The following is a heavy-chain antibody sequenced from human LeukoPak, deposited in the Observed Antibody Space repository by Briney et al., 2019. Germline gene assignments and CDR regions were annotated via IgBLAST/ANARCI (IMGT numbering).Heavy chain of an antibody. CDR3: ARDRGGYSGRSYFDY. Sequence: ASVTVSYKASGYTYTSYGIRGVRQATGKGLEWMGWISAYNGNTKYAQKLQGRVTMTTDTSTTTAHMELRSLRSDDTAVYYCARDRGGYSGRSYFDYWGQGTLVTVSS. D-gene: IGHD1-26*01. J-gene: IGHJ4*02. CDR1: GYTYTSYG. CDR2: ISAYNGNT. V-gene: IGHV1-18*01.